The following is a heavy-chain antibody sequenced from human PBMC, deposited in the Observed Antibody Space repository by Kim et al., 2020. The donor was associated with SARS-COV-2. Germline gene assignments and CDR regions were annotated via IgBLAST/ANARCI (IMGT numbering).Heavy chain of an antibody. CDR1: GFTFSSYG. Sequence: GGSLRLSCAASGFTFSSYGMHWVRQAPGKGLEWVAVISYDGSNKYYADSVKGRFTISRDNSKNTLYLQMNSLRAEDTAVYYCAVENVLRYFDWLPPDQGYIDYWGQGTLVTVSS. D-gene: IGHD3-9*01. V-gene: IGHV3-30*03. CDR3: AVENVLRYFDWLPPDQGYIDY. CDR2: ISYDGSNK. J-gene: IGHJ4*02.